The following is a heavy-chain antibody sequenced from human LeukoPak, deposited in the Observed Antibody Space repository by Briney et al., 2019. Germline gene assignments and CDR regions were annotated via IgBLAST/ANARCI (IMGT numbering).Heavy chain of an antibody. CDR3: AREYCSGGSCYSDAFDI. Sequence: PGGSLRLSCAASGFTFSSYAMSWVRQAPGKGLEWVSSISSSSSYIYYADSVKGRFTISRDNAKNSLYLQMNSLRAEDTAVYYCAREYCSGGSCYSDAFDIWGQGTMVTVSS. CDR2: ISSSSSYI. J-gene: IGHJ3*02. D-gene: IGHD2-15*01. CDR1: GFTFSSYA. V-gene: IGHV3-21*01.